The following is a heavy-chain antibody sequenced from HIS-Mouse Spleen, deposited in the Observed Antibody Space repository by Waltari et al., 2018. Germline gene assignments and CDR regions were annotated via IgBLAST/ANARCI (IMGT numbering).Heavy chain of an antibody. Sequence: EVQLVESGGGLVKPGGSLRLSCAASGFTFSNAWMSWVRQAPGKGLEWVGGIKRKPDGGTTDYAAPVKGRFTISRDDSKNTLYLQMNSLKTEDTAVYYCTTVPFKRYWGQGTLVTVSS. V-gene: IGHV3-15*01. D-gene: IGHD6-6*01. J-gene: IGHJ4*02. CDR1: GFTFSNAW. CDR3: TTVPFKRY. CDR2: IKRKPDGGTT.